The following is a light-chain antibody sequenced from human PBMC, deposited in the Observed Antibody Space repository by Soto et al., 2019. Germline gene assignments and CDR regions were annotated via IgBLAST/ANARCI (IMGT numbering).Light chain of an antibody. V-gene: IGKV3-15*01. CDR2: GAS. J-gene: IGKJ1*01. CDR1: QTINNN. Sequence: ETVMTQSPATLSVSPGEGATLSCRASQTINNNLAWYQQKPGQAPRLLIYGASRRATGVPARFSGSGSGTEFTLTISSLQSEDFAVYYCQQYTNGPRFGQGTKMDVK. CDR3: QQYTNGPR.